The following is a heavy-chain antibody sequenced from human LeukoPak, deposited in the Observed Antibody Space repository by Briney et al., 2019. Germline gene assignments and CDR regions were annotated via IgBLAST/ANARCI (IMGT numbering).Heavy chain of an antibody. CDR2: INHSGST. D-gene: IGHD2-2*01. Sequence: PSETLSLTCAVYGGSFSGYYWSWIRQSPGKGLEWIGEINHSGSTNYNPSLKSRVTISVDTSRNQFSLKLSSVTAADMAVYYCATNPGGYCSSSSCYGEAPWGQGTLVTVSS. CDR3: ATNPGGYCSSSSCYGEAP. CDR1: GGSFSGYY. V-gene: IGHV4-34*01. J-gene: IGHJ5*02.